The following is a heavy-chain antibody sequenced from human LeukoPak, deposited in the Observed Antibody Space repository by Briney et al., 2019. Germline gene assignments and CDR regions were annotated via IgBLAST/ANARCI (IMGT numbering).Heavy chain of an antibody. J-gene: IGHJ3*02. Sequence: PSETLSLTCTAPGGSISSYYWSWIRQPPGKGLEWIGYIYYSGSTNYNPSLKSRVTISVDTSKNQFSLKLSSVTAADTAVYYCARAGYNYGIDAFDIWGQGTMVTVSS. CDR2: IYYSGST. CDR1: GGSISSYY. V-gene: IGHV4-59*01. D-gene: IGHD5-18*01. CDR3: ARAGYNYGIDAFDI.